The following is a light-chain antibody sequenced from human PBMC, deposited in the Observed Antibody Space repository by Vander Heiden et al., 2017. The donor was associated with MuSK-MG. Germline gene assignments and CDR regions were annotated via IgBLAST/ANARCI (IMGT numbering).Light chain of an antibody. J-gene: IGKJ1*01. CDR3: HQSDSAPGT. CDR2: SAS. Sequence: DIQMTQSPSSLSASVGDRVSITCRASQIISNFVNWYQQKPGKAPKLVIYSASTLQSGVPSRFSGDGSGTDFTLTISKLQPEDFATYYCHQSDSAPGTFGQGTKVEIK. CDR1: QIISNF. V-gene: IGKV1-39*01.